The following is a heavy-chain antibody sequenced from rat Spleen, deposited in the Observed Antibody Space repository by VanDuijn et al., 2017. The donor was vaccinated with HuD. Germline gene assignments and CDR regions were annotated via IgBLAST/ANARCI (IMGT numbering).Heavy chain of an antibody. D-gene: IGHD5-1*01. J-gene: IGHJ2*01. CDR2: ITNTGGST. Sequence: EVQLVESGGGLVQPGRSLKLSCTASGFTFSNYGMAWIRQAPGKGLEWVASITNTGGSTYYRDSVKGRFTISRDNAKSTLYLQVDSLRSEDTATYYCTTLGNYFNYWGQGVMVTVSS. CDR1: GFTFSNYG. CDR3: TTLGNYFNY. V-gene: IGHV5-27*01.